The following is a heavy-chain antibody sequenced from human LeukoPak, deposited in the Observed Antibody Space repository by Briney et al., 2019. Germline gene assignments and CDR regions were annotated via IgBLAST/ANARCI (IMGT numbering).Heavy chain of an antibody. CDR1: GFTFSSYT. D-gene: IGHD1-26*01. CDR2: ITGSGANT. J-gene: IGHJ4*02. CDR3: AKDVAGSGSYGFDY. Sequence: GGSLRLSCAASGFTFSSYTMNWVRRAPGKGLEWVSAITGSGANTYYADSVKGRFTISRDNSKNTLYLQMNSLRAEDTAIYYCAKDVAGSGSYGFDYWGQGTLVTVSS. V-gene: IGHV3-23*01.